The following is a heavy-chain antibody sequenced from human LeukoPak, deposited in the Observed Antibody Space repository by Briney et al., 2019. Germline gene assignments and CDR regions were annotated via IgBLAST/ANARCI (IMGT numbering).Heavy chain of an antibody. CDR3: ARDLNVAAAGPLETDY. J-gene: IGHJ4*02. CDR1: GYTFTSYG. CDR2: ISAYNGNT. D-gene: IGHD6-13*01. Sequence: ASVKVSCKASGYTFTSYGISWVRQAPGQGLEWMGWISAYNGNTNYAQKLQGRVTMTTDTSTSTAYMGLRSLRSDDTAVYYCARDLNVAAAGPLETDYWGQGTLVTVSS. V-gene: IGHV1-18*01.